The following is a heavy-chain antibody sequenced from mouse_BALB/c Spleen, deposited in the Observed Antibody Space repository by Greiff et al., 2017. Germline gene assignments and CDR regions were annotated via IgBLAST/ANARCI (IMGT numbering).Heavy chain of an antibody. Sequence: EVQGVESGGGLVQPGGSRKLSCAASGFTFSSFGMHWVRQAPEKGLEWVAYISSDSSTIYYADTVKGRFTISRDNPKNTLFLQMTSLRSEDTAMYYCARELTWFAYWGQGTLVTVSA. J-gene: IGHJ3*01. CDR1: GFTFSSFG. CDR2: ISSDSSTI. V-gene: IGHV5-17*02. CDR3: ARELTWFAY.